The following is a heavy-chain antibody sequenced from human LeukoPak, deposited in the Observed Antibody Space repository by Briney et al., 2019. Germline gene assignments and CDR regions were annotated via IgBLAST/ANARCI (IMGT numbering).Heavy chain of an antibody. CDR1: GFTFSSYS. V-gene: IGHV3-21*01. Sequence: PGGSLRLSCAASGFTFSSYSMNWVRQAPGKGLEWVSSISSSSSYIYYADSVKGRFTISRDNAENSLYLQMNSLTAEDTAVYYCATYRRSSLTKQDYWGQGTLVTVSS. CDR3: ATYRRSSLTKQDY. J-gene: IGHJ4*02. D-gene: IGHD4-11*01. CDR2: ISSSSSYI.